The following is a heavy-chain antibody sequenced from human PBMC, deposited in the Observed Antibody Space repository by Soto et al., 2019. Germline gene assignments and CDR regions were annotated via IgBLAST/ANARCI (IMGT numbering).Heavy chain of an antibody. CDR2: INHSGST. CDR1: GGSFNGYY. J-gene: IGHJ4*02. V-gene: IGHV4-34*01. D-gene: IGHD2-8*02. Sequence: PSENLSITCAVYGGSFNGYYWTWIRQPPGTGLEWIGEINHSGSTNYNPSLKSRVTISVDTSKNQFSLKLTSVTAADTAVYSCARDKITGPFDYWGQGTLVT. CDR3: ARDKITGPFDY.